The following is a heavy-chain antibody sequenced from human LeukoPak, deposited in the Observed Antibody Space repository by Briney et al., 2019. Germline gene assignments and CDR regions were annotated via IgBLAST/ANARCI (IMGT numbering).Heavy chain of an antibody. CDR3: ARRLSPDAFDI. CDR1: GGSISSYY. CDR2: IYYSGST. D-gene: IGHD2/OR15-2a*01. J-gene: IGHJ3*02. Sequence: KSSETLSPTCTVSGGSISSYYWSWIRQPPGKGLEWIGDIYYSGSTNYNPSLKSRVTISVDTSKNQFSLKLSSVTPADTAVYYCARRLSPDAFDIWGQGTMVTVSS. V-gene: IGHV4-59*08.